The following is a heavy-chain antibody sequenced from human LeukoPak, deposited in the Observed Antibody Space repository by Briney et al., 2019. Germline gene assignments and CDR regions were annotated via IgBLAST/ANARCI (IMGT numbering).Heavy chain of an antibody. CDR2: ISSSSSYI. CDR3: ARVRPDQLLSSRIQLWSLSPYYFDY. D-gene: IGHD5-18*01. Sequence: GGSLRLSCAASGFTFSSYSMNWVRQAPGKGLEWVSSISSSSSYIYYADSVKGRFTISRDNAKNSLYLQMNSLRAEDTAVYYCARVRPDQLLSSRIQLWSLSPYYFDYWGQGTLVTVSS. V-gene: IGHV3-21*01. J-gene: IGHJ4*02. CDR1: GFTFSSYS.